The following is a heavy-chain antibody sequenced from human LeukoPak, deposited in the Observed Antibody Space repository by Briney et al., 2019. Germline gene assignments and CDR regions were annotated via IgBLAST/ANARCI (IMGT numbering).Heavy chain of an antibody. V-gene: IGHV3-20*04. CDR3: ARGGGYYDSSGYHDAFDI. J-gene: IGHJ3*02. CDR1: GFTFDDYG. Sequence: PGGALRLSCAASGFTFDDYGMSWVRQAPGKGLEWVSGINWNGGSTGYAHSVKGRFTISRDNAKNSLYLQMNSLRAEDTALYYCARGGGYYDSSGYHDAFDIWGQGTMVTVSS. CDR2: INWNGGST. D-gene: IGHD3-22*01.